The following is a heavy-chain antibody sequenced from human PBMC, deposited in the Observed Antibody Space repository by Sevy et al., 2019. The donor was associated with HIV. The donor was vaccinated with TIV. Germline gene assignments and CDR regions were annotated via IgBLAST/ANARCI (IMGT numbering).Heavy chain of an antibody. CDR1: GFTFGDYA. J-gene: IGHJ4*02. V-gene: IGHV3-49*03. D-gene: IGHD3-22*01. CDR3: TRGYYYDSSGYSDY. Sequence: GGSLRLSCTGSGFTFGDYAMSWFRQAPGMGLEWVGFIRSKDYGGATEYAASGNGRFTISRDDSKNMADLQMNSLKTEDTAVYYCTRGYYYDSSGYSDYWGQGTLVTVSS. CDR2: IRSKDYGGAT.